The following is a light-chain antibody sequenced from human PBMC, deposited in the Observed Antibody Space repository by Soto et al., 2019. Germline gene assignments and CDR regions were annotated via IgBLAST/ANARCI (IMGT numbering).Light chain of an antibody. CDR1: QSVSNN. Sequence: EIVMTQSPATLSVSPGESATLSCRASQSVSNNLTWYQQKPGQPPRLLIYGASSRATGIPDRFSGSGSGTDFTLTISRLHPDDFATYYCQQYNTYPWTFGQGTKVDIK. CDR2: GAS. V-gene: IGKV3D-15*01. CDR3: QQYNTYPWT. J-gene: IGKJ1*01.